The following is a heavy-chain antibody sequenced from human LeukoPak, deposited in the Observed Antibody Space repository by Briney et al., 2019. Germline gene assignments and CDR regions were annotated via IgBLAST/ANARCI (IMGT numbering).Heavy chain of an antibody. V-gene: IGHV3-30*18. CDR1: GFTFSSYG. J-gene: IGHJ4*02. Sequence: GGSLRLSCAASGFTFSSYGMHWVRQAPGKGLEWVAVNADSVKGRFTISRDNSKNTLYLQMNSLRAEDTAVYYCAKSALTMVWGDLGYWGQGTLVTVSS. D-gene: IGHD3-10*01. CDR3: AKSALTMVWGDLGY.